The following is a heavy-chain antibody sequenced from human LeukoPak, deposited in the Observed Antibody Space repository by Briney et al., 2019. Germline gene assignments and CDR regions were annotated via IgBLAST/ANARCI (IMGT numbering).Heavy chain of an antibody. V-gene: IGHV3-74*01. CDR3: AREEEMATNTDY. CDR2: INGDGSAT. Sequence: GGSLRLSSAVPRFTFSNDGMHWVRQAPGKGLVWVSRINGDGSATYYADSVKGRFSISRDNPKNTLYLHMHSLRADDTAVYYCAREEEMATNTDYWGQGTLATVSS. D-gene: IGHD5-24*01. J-gene: IGHJ4*02. CDR1: RFTFSNDG.